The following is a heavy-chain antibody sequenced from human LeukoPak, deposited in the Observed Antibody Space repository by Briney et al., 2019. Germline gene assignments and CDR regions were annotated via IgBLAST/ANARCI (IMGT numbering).Heavy chain of an antibody. D-gene: IGHD3-10*01. J-gene: IGHJ4*02. V-gene: IGHV4-38-2*02. CDR1: GYSISGGYY. Sequence: SETLSLTCAVSGYSISGGYYWGWIRQPPGKGLEWIGSIYHSGSTYYNPSLKSRVTISVDTSKNQFSLKLSSVTAADTAVYYCAREFAGEYYWGQGTLVTVSS. CDR2: IYHSGST. CDR3: AREFAGEYY.